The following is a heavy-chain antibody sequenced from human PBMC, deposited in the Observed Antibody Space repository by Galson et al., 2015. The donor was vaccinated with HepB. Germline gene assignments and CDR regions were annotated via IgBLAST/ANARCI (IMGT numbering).Heavy chain of an antibody. V-gene: IGHV4-34*01. Sequence: LSLTCAVSGVSFNALNWTWIRQSPGRGLEWIGEITDSGKSHSNPSPQSRVTMSIDASKKYFSLNVTSVTAADTAIYYCATGASSLWGWGQGALVTVSS. D-gene: IGHD3-16*01. CDR3: ATGASSLWG. CDR2: ITDSGKS. CDR1: GVSFNALN. J-gene: IGHJ4*02.